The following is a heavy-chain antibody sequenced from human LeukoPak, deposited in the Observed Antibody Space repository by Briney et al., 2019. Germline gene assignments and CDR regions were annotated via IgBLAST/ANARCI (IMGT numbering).Heavy chain of an antibody. D-gene: IGHD4-17*01. J-gene: IGHJ5*02. Sequence: GASVKVSCKASGYTFTSYGISWVRQAPGQGLEWMGWISAYNGDTNYAQILQGRVTMTTDTSTSTAYMELRSLRSDDTAVYYCARVFYGDYNWFDPWGQGTPVTVSS. CDR2: ISAYNGDT. V-gene: IGHV1-18*01. CDR1: GYTFTSYG. CDR3: ARVFYGDYNWFDP.